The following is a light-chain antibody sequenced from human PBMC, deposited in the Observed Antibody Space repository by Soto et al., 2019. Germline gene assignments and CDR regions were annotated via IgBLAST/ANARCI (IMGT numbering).Light chain of an antibody. Sequence: DIQMTQSPSSLSSSVGDRVTITCRAGQSISNYLNWYQQKPGKAPNLLVYAASNLQSGVPSRFSGSGSGTDFTLTINSLQPEDFATYYCQQSYNIPFTFGPGTKVDIK. CDR3: QQSYNIPFT. CDR1: QSISNY. J-gene: IGKJ3*01. V-gene: IGKV1-39*01. CDR2: AAS.